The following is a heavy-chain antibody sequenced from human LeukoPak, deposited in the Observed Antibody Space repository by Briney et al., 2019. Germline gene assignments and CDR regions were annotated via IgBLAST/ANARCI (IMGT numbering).Heavy chain of an antibody. D-gene: IGHD6-19*01. CDR2: ISWNSVST. V-gene: IGHV3-9*01. J-gene: IGHJ4*02. CDR1: GFTFENYA. CDR3: AKDGSSGWYYFDY. Sequence: GGSLRLSCVASGFTFENYAMHWVRQAPGKGLEWVSGISWNSVSTGYADSVKGRFTISRDNAKNSLYLQMNSLRAEDTALYYCAKDGSSGWYYFDYWGQGTLLTVSS.